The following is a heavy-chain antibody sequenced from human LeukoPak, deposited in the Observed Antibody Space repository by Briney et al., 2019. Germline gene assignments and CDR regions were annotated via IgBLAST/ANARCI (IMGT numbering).Heavy chain of an antibody. CDR2: ISGSGGST. Sequence: GESLRLPCAASGFTFSSYAMSWVRPAPGKGLEWVSAISGSGGSTYYADSVKGRFTISRDNSKNTLYLQMNSLRAEDTAVYYCANEEGGFDYWGQGTLVTVSS. J-gene: IGHJ4*02. CDR1: GFTFSSYA. CDR3: ANEEGGFDY. V-gene: IGHV3-23*01.